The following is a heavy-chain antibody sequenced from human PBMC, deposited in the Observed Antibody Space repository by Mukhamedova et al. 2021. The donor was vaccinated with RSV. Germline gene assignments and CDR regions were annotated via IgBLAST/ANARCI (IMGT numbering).Heavy chain of an antibody. CDR3: ARVSHQFDSSGFYLCAFEF. CDR2: NYSGGRT. D-gene: IGHD3-22*01. Sequence: GKGLEWVPVNYSGGRTYYADSVKGRFTILRDNSQNQLYLQMNNLRAEDTAVYYCARVSHQFDSSGFYLCAFEFLGQGTMVNVSS. V-gene: IGHV3-53*01. J-gene: IGHJ3*01.